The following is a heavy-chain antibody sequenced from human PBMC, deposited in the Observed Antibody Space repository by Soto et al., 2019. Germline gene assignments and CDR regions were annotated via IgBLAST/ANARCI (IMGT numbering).Heavy chain of an antibody. D-gene: IGHD1-26*01. CDR2: TYYRSKWYY. J-gene: IGHJ4*01. Sequence: SQALSLTCVITGDSVSSNSAGWSWVRQSPSRGLEWLGRTYYRSKWYYEYAVSVRGRITINPDTSKNQYSLQLNSVTPEDTAVYFCARGEQYSGRIFHYSRQVTLVTVS. CDR3: ARGEQYSGRIFHY. CDR1: GDSVSSNSAG. V-gene: IGHV6-1*01.